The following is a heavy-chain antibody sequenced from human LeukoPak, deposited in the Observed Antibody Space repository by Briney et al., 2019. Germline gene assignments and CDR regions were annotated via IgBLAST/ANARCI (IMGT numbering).Heavy chain of an antibody. CDR1: GFTFSSYW. D-gene: IGHD6-13*01. CDR3: ARDTGPSSSWYFAPGARGRFDY. J-gene: IGHJ4*02. V-gene: IGHV3-7*01. Sequence: GGSLRLSCAASGFTFSSYWMSWVRQAPGKGLEWVANIKQDGSEKYYVDSVKGRFTISRDNAKNSLYLQMNSLRAEDTAVYYCARDTGPSSSWYFAPGARGRFDYWGQGTLVTVSS. CDR2: IKQDGSEK.